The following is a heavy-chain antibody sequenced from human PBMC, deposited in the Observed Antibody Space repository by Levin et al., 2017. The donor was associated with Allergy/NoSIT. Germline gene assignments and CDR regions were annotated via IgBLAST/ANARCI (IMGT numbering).Heavy chain of an antibody. CDR1: GIAFSSNA. J-gene: IGHJ4*02. CDR2: ISESGDAT. Sequence: GGSLRLSCTVSGIAFSSNAMSWVRQAPGKGLEWISAISESGDATHYADSVKGRFTISRDNSKNTLYLHMNGLRAADTAMYYCAKVVNADYWGQGTLVTVSS. V-gene: IGHV3-23*01. CDR3: AKVVNADY.